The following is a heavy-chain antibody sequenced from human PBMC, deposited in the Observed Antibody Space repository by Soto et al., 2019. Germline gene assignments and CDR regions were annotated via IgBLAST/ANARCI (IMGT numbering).Heavy chain of an antibody. J-gene: IGHJ5*02. V-gene: IGHV3-30*18. CDR1: GFTFDDYT. D-gene: IGHD2-2*01. Sequence: GGSLRLSCAASGFTFDDYTMHWVRQAPGKGLEWVAVISYDGSNKYYADSVKGRFTISRDNSKNTLYLQMNSLRAEDTAVYYCAKVRGYSSTSVNWFDPWGQGTLVTVSS. CDR3: AKVRGYSSTSVNWFDP. CDR2: ISYDGSNK.